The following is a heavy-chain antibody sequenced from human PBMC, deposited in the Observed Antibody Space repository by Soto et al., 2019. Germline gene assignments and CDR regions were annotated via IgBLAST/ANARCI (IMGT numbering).Heavy chain of an antibody. CDR1: GGSISVSY. CDR2: VYYTGST. D-gene: IGHD6-19*01. J-gene: IGHJ4*02. CDR3: ARSVAVPGAHIDY. Sequence: SETLSLTCRVSGGSISVSYWSWIRQSPGKGLEWLGYVYYTGSTNYSPSLRSRVSISVDTSKNEFSLRLSSVTAADTAVYFCARSVAVPGAHIDYWGQGTQVTVSS. V-gene: IGHV4-59*01.